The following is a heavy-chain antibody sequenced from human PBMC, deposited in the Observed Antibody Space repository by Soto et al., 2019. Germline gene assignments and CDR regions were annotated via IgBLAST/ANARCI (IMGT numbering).Heavy chain of an antibody. D-gene: IGHD3-10*01. J-gene: IGHJ4*02. CDR3: ARTTMVRGVLFDY. Sequence: ASVKVSCKASGYTFTSYAMQWVRQAPGQRLEWMGWINAGNGNTKYSQKFQGRVTITRDTSASTAYMELSSLRSEDTAVYYCARTTMVRGVLFDYWGQGTLVTVSS. CDR1: GYTFTSYA. V-gene: IGHV1-3*01. CDR2: INAGNGNT.